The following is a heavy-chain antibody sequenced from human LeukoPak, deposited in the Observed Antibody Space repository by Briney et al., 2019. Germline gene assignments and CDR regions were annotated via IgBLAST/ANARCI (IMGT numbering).Heavy chain of an antibody. J-gene: IGHJ4*02. V-gene: IGHV3-15*01. Sequence: PGGSLRLSCAASGFTFGNAWMSWVRQAPGKGLEWVGRIKSKTDGGTTDYAAPVKGRFTISRDDSKNTLYLQMNSLKTEDTAVYYCTTGASPVLLWFGELSTLNDYWGQGTLVTVSS. D-gene: IGHD3-10*01. CDR3: TTGASPVLLWFGELSTLNDY. CDR1: GFTFGNAW. CDR2: IKSKTDGGTT.